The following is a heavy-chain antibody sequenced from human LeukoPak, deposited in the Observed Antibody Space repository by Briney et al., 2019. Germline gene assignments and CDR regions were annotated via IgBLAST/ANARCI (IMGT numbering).Heavy chain of an antibody. CDR3: ASLLSGFISSWCPDYYYGVDV. D-gene: IGHD6-13*01. Sequence: SETLSLTCTVSSDSISSSRFYGGWIRQPPGRELEWIATISYSGSTYYNPSLRSRVTMSIDTSKNQFSLKLSSVTAADTAVYYCASLLSGFISSWCPDYYYGVDVWGQGTTVSVSS. J-gene: IGHJ6*02. V-gene: IGHV4-39*01. CDR2: ISYSGST. CDR1: SDSISSSRFY.